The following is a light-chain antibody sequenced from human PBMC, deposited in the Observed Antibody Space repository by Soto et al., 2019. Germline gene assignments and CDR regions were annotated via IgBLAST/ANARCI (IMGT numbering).Light chain of an antibody. J-gene: IGKJ2*03. V-gene: IGKV1-5*01. CDR2: DVS. Sequence: DIQMTQSPSSLSASVGDRVTISCQASQNINNCLTWYQQKPGKAPELLIYDVSTLQGGVPSRFSGTGSGTEFTLTISSLQPEDFATYYCQQYNAYYSFGQGTKVDIK. CDR1: QNINNC. CDR3: QQYNAYYS.